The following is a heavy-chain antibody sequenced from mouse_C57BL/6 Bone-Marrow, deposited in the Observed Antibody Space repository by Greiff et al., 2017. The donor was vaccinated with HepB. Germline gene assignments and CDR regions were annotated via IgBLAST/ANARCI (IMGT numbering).Heavy chain of an antibody. CDR2: IDPSDSET. D-gene: IGHD1-1*01. Sequence: QVHVKQPGAELVRPGSSVKLSCKASGYTFTSYWMHWVKQRPIQGLEWIGNIDPSDSETHYNQKFKDKATLTVDKSSSTAYMQLSSLTSEDSAVYYCARPYYGSSYEYFDVWGTGTTVTVSS. CDR1: GYTFTSYW. J-gene: IGHJ1*03. CDR3: ARPYYGSSYEYFDV. V-gene: IGHV1-52*01.